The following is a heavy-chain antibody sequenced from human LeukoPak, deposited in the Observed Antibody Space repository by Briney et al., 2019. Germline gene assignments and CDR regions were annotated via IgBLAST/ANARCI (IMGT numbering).Heavy chain of an antibody. V-gene: IGHV3-9*01. Sequence: GRSLRLSCAATGFTFKDYGMHWVRQPPGKGLEWVSSINWNGGGTDYADSVKGRFTISRDNAKNSLYLQLSSLRPEDTALYYCAKHMRATNTYSFFGLDVWGQGTLVTVSS. CDR3: AKHMRATNTYSFFGLDV. D-gene: IGHD1-26*01. CDR1: GFTFKDYG. CDR2: INWNGGGT. J-gene: IGHJ4*02.